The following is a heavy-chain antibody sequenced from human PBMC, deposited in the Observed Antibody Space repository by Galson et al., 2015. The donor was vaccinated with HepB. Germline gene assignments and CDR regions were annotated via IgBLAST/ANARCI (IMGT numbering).Heavy chain of an antibody. CDR3: ARGRGFLIDY. D-gene: IGHD3-3*01. Sequence: SLRLSCAASGFTFRDHYMTWVRQAPGKGLEWVAVMYQDGSARHYVDSVKGRFTISRDNAKNSLYLRMNSLRAEDTAVYFCARGRGFLIDYWGQGTLVSVSS. CDR1: GFTFRDHY. V-gene: IGHV3-7*03. J-gene: IGHJ4*02. CDR2: MYQDGSAR.